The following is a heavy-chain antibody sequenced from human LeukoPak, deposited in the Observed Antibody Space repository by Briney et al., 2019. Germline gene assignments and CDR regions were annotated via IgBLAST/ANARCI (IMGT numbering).Heavy chain of an antibody. V-gene: IGHV3-21*01. J-gene: IGHJ4*02. Sequence: GGSLRLSCAASGFTFSSYSTNWVRQAPGKGLEWVSSISSSSSYIFYADSVKGRFTISRDNAKNSLYLQMNSLRAEDTAVYYCARDYYDSSGYYHGDYWGQGTLVTVSS. D-gene: IGHD3-22*01. CDR3: ARDYYDSSGYYHGDY. CDR1: GFTFSSYS. CDR2: ISSSSSYI.